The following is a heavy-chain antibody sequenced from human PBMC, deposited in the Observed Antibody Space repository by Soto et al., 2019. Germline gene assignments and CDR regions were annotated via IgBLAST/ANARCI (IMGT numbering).Heavy chain of an antibody. V-gene: IGHV3-23*01. CDR2: ISGSGGST. D-gene: IGHD4-17*01. J-gene: IGHJ2*01. Sequence: EVQLLESGGGLVQPGGSLRLSCAASGFTFSSYAMNWVRQAPGKGLEWVSVISGSGGSTYYSDAVKGRFTISRDNPKNTLYLQMNSLRAEDTAVYYCAKRTVGWYFDLWGRGTLVTVSS. CDR3: AKRTVGWYFDL. CDR1: GFTFSSYA.